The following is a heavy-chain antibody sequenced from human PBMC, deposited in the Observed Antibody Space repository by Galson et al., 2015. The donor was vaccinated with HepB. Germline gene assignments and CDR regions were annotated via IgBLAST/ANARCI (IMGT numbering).Heavy chain of an antibody. D-gene: IGHD3-10*01. CDR3: ARIATTVTSSGGLDS. J-gene: IGHJ4*02. CDR2: IDWDDDK. Sequence: PALVKPTQTLTLTCTFSGFSLTTTGMCVSWIRQPPGKALEWLARIDWDDDKFYTTSLKTRLTISKDTSKNQGVLRMTNMDPVDTATYFCARIATTVTSSGGLDSWGQGILVTVSS. V-gene: IGHV2-70*17. CDR1: GFSLTTTGMC.